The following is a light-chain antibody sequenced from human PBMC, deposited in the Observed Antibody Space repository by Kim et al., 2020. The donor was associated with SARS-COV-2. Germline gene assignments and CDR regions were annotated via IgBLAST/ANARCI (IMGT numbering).Light chain of an antibody. V-gene: IGLV3-19*01. CDR2: GNN. CDR1: SLRSDY. CDR3: NSRDSSGNHVV. J-gene: IGLJ2*01. Sequence: ALVQTVSITCQGYSLRSDYARWYPEKPGQAPVVGIYGNNNRPSGIPDRFSGASAGNAASLTSTGAQAEDEADYYCNSRDSSGNHVVFGGGTQLTVL.